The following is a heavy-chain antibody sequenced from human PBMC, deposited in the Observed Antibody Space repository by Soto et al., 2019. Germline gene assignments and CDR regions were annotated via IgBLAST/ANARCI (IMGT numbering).Heavy chain of an antibody. D-gene: IGHD3-9*01. CDR2: ISYDGSNK. Sequence: QVQLVESGGGVVQPGRSLRLSCEASGFIFSSYGMYWVRQAPGKGLEWVAVISYDGSNKYYADSVKGRFTISRDNSKNTLYLQMNSLRAEDTAVYYCAKTIHGNAFDIWGQGTMVTVSS. CDR1: GFIFSSYG. CDR3: AKTIHGNAFDI. V-gene: IGHV3-30*18. J-gene: IGHJ3*02.